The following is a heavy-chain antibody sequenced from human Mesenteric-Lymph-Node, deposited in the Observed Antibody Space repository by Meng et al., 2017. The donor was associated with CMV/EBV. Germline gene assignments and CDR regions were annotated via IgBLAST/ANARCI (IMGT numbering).Heavy chain of an antibody. J-gene: IGHJ6*02. CDR2: IRHDGSNT. V-gene: IGHV3-30*02. D-gene: IGHD2/OR15-2a*01. CDR3: AKDTQNTVRWMDV. Sequence: GGSLRLSCAASEFTFSSYGMNWVRQAPGEGLEWVAFIRHDGSNTVYAESVKGRFIISRDNSKSTLYLQMNSLRAEDTAVYYCAKDTQNTVRWMDVWGQGTTVTVSS. CDR1: EFTFSSYG.